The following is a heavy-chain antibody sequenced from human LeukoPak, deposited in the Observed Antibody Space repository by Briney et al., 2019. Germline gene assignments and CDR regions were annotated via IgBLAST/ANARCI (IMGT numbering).Heavy chain of an antibody. J-gene: IGHJ4*02. D-gene: IGHD4-17*01. V-gene: IGHV4-30-2*01. CDR1: GGSISSGGYS. Sequence: TLSLTCAVSGGSISSGGYSWSWIRQPPGKGLEWIGYIYHSGSTYYNPSLKSRVTISVDRSKNQFSLKLSSVTAADTAVYYCASGYGDYELDYWGQGTLVTVSS. CDR2: IYHSGST. CDR3: ASGYGDYELDY.